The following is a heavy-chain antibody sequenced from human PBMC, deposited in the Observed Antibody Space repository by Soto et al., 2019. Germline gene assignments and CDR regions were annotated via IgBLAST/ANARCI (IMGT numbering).Heavy chain of an antibody. CDR2: ISYDGSNK. V-gene: IGHV3-30-3*01. D-gene: IGHD2-8*01. CDR3: AKVRIDHYNGFDA. CDR1: GFTFSSYA. Sequence: GGSLRLSCAASGFTFSSYAMHWVRQAPGKGLEWVAVISYDGSNKYYADSVKGRFTISRDNSKNTLYLQMNSLRAEDTAVYYCAKVRIDHYNGFDAWGQGTTVTVSS. J-gene: IGHJ6*02.